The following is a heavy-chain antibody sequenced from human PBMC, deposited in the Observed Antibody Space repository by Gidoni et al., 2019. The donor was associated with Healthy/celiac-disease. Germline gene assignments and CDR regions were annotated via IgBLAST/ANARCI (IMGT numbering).Heavy chain of an antibody. CDR3: AKDSTGYSSSYDY. V-gene: IGHV3-23*01. D-gene: IGHD6-13*01. CDR1: GFPFSRYA. Sequence: EVQLLESGGGLVQPGGSLRLSCPASGFPFSRYAMRRVRQAPGKGRGWVSAISGSGGSTYYADSVKGRFTISRDNSKNTLYLQMNSLRAEDTAVYYCAKDSTGYSSSYDYWGQGTLVTVSS. CDR2: ISGSGGST. J-gene: IGHJ4*02.